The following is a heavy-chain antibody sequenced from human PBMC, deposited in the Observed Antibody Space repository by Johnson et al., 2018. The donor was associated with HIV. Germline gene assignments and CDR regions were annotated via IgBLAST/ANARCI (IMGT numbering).Heavy chain of an antibody. CDR2: IRYDGSNK. V-gene: IGHV3-30*02. CDR1: GFTFSSYG. CDR3: AREDTVTKGSAFDI. D-gene: IGHD4-17*01. Sequence: QVQLVESGGGVVQPGGSLRLSCAASGFTFSSYGMHWVRQAPGKVLEWVAFIRYDGSNKYYADSVKGRFTISRDNSKNTLYLQMGSLRAEDMGAYYCAREDTVTKGSAFDIWGQGTMVTVSS. J-gene: IGHJ3*02.